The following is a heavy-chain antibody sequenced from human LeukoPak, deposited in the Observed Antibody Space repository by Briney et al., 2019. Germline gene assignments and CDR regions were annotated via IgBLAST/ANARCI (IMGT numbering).Heavy chain of an antibody. CDR2: IYYSGST. CDR3: AGQTQRITIFY. CDR1: GGSISSSSYY. D-gene: IGHD3-3*01. J-gene: IGHJ4*02. V-gene: IGHV4-39*07. Sequence: PSETLSLTCTVSGGSISSSSYYWGWIRQPPGKGLEWIGSIYYSGSTYYNPSLKSRVTISVDTSKNQFSLKLSSVTAADTAVYYCAGQTQRITIFYWGQGTLVTVSS.